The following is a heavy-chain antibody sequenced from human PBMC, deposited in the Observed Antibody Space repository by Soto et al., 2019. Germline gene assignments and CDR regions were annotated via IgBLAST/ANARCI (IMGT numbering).Heavy chain of an antibody. V-gene: IGHV3-23*01. CDR3: AKGRGGSGSLTPRVDF. J-gene: IGHJ4*02. D-gene: IGHD3-10*01. CDR2: ISGGGDTT. CDR1: GFTFNNYA. Sequence: EVQLLESGGGLVQPGGSLRLSCAASGFTFNNYAMTWVRQAPGKGLEWVSAISGGGDTTSYADSVKGRFTVSRDGSKNTLYLPMSSLGAEDTALYYCAKGRGGSGSLTPRVDFWGQGTLVTVSS.